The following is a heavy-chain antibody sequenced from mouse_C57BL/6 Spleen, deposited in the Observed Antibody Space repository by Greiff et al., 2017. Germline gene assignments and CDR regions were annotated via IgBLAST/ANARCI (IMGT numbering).Heavy chain of an antibody. Sequence: EVQRVESGGGLVKPGGSLKLSCAASGFTFSSYAMSWVRQTPEKRLEWVATISDGGSYTYYPDNVKGRFTISRANDKNNLYLQMSHLRSEDTAMYFCAREGDIYYGNYGRFAYWGQGTLVTVSA. V-gene: IGHV5-4*01. CDR2: ISDGGSYT. CDR1: GFTFSSYA. CDR3: AREGDIYYGNYGRFAY. J-gene: IGHJ3*01. D-gene: IGHD2-1*01.